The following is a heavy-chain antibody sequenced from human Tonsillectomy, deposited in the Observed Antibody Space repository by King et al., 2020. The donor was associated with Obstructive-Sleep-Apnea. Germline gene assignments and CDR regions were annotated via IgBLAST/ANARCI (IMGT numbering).Heavy chain of an antibody. Sequence: VQLVESGGGLVKPGGSLRLSCAASGFTFSNAWMSWVRQAPGKGLEWVGRIKSKTDGGTTDYAAPVKGRFTIARDDSKNTLYLQMNSLKTEDTAVYYCTTESSGWSVKTFDYWGQGTLVTVSS. D-gene: IGHD6-19*01. CDR1: GFTFSNAW. V-gene: IGHV3-15*01. CDR3: TTESSGWSVKTFDY. J-gene: IGHJ4*02. CDR2: IKSKTDGGTT.